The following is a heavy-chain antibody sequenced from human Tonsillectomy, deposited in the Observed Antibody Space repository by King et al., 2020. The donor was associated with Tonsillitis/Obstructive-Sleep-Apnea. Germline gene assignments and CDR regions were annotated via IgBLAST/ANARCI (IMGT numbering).Heavy chain of an antibody. V-gene: IGHV3-30*01. Sequence: QLVQSGGGVVQPGRSLRLSCAASGFTFSSYAMHWVRQAPGKGLEWVAVISYDGSNKYYADSVKGRFTISRDNSKNTLYLQMNSLRAEDTAVYYCARERCTRVAGGAYFDYWGQGTLVTVSS. J-gene: IGHJ4*02. D-gene: IGHD2-15*01. CDR3: ARERCTRVAGGAYFDY. CDR2: ISYDGSNK. CDR1: GFTFSSYA.